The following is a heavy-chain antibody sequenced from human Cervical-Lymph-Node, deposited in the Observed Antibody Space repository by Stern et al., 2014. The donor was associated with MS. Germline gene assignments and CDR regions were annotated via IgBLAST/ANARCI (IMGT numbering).Heavy chain of an antibody. V-gene: IGHV3-13*01. J-gene: IGHJ4*02. Sequence: EVQLVESGGGLVQPGGSLRLSCAASGFTFSSYDMHWVRQATGKGLEWVSAIGTAGDTYYPGSVKGRFTISRENAKNSLYLQMNSLRAGDTAVYYCARGGYDILTHLDYWGQGTLVTVSS. CDR1: GFTFSSYD. CDR2: IGTAGDT. D-gene: IGHD3-9*01. CDR3: ARGGYDILTHLDY.